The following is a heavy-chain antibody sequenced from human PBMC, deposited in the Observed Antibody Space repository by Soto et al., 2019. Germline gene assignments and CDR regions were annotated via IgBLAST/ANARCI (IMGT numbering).Heavy chain of an antibody. J-gene: IGHJ6*03. D-gene: IGHD2-15*01. CDR3: ARCGYCSGGSCYPYYYYYYMDV. V-gene: IGHV4-59*08. Sequence: SETLSLTCTVSGGSISSYYWSWIRQPPGKGLEWIGYIYYSGSTNYNPSLKSRVTISVDTSKNQFSLKLSSVTAADTAVYYCARCGYCSGGSCYPYYYYYYMDVWGKGTTVTVSS. CDR2: IYYSGST. CDR1: GGSISSYY.